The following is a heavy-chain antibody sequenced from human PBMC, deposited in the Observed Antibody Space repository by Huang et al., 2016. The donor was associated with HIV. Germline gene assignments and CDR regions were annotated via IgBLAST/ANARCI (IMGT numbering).Heavy chain of an antibody. V-gene: IGHV3-30*03. D-gene: IGHD6-19*01. J-gene: IGHJ1*01. CDR3: ALKGDSSGWEYFRH. Sequence: QVQLVESGGGVVQPGRSLRLSCAASGFIFSNYGMHWVRQGQGKGLECVEIISDDGSNKYYTDSVKGRFAISRDNSKNTLYLQMNSLRAEDTAVYYCALKGDSSGWEYFRHWGQGTLVTVSS. CDR1: GFIFSNYG. CDR2: ISDDGSNK.